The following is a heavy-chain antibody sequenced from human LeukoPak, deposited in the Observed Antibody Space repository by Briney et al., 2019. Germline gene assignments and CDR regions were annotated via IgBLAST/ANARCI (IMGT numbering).Heavy chain of an antibody. V-gene: IGHV3-74*01. CDR3: VRIKYSGGWLGPDF. CDR1: GFTFSSYW. Sequence: PGGSLRLSCAASGFTFSSYWMHWVRQAPGKGLVWVSRISNDVSITTYADSVKGRLTISRDNAKNTLYLQMNSLRAEDTAVYYCVRIKYSGGWLGPDFWGQGTLVTVST. J-gene: IGHJ4*02. D-gene: IGHD6-19*01. CDR2: ISNDVSIT.